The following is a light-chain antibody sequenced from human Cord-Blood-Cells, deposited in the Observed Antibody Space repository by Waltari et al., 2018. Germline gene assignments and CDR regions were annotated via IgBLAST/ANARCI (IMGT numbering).Light chain of an antibody. J-gene: IGLJ3*02. CDR2: EGS. CDR3: CSYAGSSTWV. CDR1: SSDVWSYNL. V-gene: IGLV2-23*01. Sequence: QSALTQPASVSRSPGQSLPLPCPGTSSDVWSYNLVSWYQQHPGKAPKLMIYEGSKRPSGVSNRFSGSKSGNTASLTISGLQAEDEADYYCCSYAGSSTWVFGGGTKLTVL.